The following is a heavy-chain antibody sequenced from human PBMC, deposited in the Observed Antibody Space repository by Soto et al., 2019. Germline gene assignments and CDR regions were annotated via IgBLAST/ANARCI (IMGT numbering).Heavy chain of an antibody. V-gene: IGHV3-33*01. CDR3: VREAGNPLLGQQLPNY. CDR2: IWHDGSNK. CDR1: GFTFSNYG. J-gene: IGHJ4*02. Sequence: QVQLVESGGGVVQPGRSLRLSCAASGFTFSNYGMHWVRQAPNKGLEWVAGIWHDGSNKYHATSVEGRFTISRANSNKSLYLQMNSLRVEETAVYYFVREAGNPLLGQQLPNYLGQGTRVTVSS. D-gene: IGHD6-13*01.